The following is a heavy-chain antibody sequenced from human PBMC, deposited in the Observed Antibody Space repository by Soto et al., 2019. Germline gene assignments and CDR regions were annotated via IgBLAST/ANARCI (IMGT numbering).Heavy chain of an antibody. V-gene: IGHV1-69*13. CDR3: ARERRFDRYFDY. CDR2: IIPIFGTA. Sequence: SVKVSCKASGGTFSSYAISWVRQAPGQGLEWMGGIIPIFGTANYAQKFQGRVTITADESTSTAYMELSSLRSEDTAVYDCARERRFDRYFDYWGQGTLVTVSS. CDR1: GGTFSSYA. J-gene: IGHJ4*02.